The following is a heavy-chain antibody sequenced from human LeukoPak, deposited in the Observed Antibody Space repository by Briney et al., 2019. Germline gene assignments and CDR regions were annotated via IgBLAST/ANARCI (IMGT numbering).Heavy chain of an antibody. J-gene: IGHJ4*02. CDR2: IHISAGS. D-gene: IGHD6-6*01. CDR1: GVSISNYY. V-gene: IGHV4-4*07. CDR3: ARGYSSSSYYFDS. Sequence: SETLSLTCTVSGVSISNYYWNWIRQPAGKGLESIGRIHISAGSNYSPSLKSRVTMSIDTSKNQFSLKLSSLTAADTAVYYCARGYSSSSYYFDSWGQGTLVSVSS.